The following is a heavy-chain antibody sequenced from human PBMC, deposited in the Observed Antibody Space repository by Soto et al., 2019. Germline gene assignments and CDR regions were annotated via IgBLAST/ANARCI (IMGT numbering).Heavy chain of an antibody. CDR1: GGSFSGYY. CDR2: IYYSGST. D-gene: IGHD6-6*01. CDR3: ASVTSSSTYDY. V-gene: IGHV4-59*01. Sequence: SETLSLTCAVYGGSFSGYYWSWIRQPPGKGLEWIGYIYYSGSTNYNPSLKSRVTISVDTSKNQFSLKLSSVTAADTAVYYCASVTSSSTYDYWGQGTLVTVSS. J-gene: IGHJ4*02.